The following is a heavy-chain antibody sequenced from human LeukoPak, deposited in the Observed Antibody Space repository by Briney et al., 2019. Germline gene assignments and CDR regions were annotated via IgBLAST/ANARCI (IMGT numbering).Heavy chain of an antibody. CDR2: ISGSGGST. V-gene: IGHV3-23*01. Sequence: GGSLRLSCAASVFTFSSYAMSWVRQAPGKGLEWVSAISGSGGSTYYADSVKGRFTISRDNSKNTLYLQMNILRAEDTAVYYCAKDISTSCYKGPLDYWGQGTLVTVSS. J-gene: IGHJ4*02. CDR1: VFTFSSYA. CDR3: AKDISTSCYKGPLDY. D-gene: IGHD2-2*02.